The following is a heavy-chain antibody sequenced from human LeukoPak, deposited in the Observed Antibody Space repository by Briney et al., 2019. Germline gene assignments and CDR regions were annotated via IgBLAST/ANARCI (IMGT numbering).Heavy chain of an antibody. D-gene: IGHD4-17*01. J-gene: IGHJ5*02. CDR3: ARHGGFSLIATVTTLRAMLFDP. V-gene: IGHV4-34*01. Sequence: SETLSLTCAVYGGSFSGYYWSWIRQPPGKGLEWIGEINHSGSTNYNPSLKSRVTISVDTSKNQFSLKLSSVTAADTAVYYCARHGGFSLIATVTTLRAMLFDPWGQGTLVTVSS. CDR1: GGSFSGYY. CDR2: INHSGST.